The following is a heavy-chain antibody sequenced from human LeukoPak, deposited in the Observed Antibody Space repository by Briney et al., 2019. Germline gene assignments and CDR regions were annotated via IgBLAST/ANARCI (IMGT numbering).Heavy chain of an antibody. Sequence: GRSLRLSCAASGFTFDDYAMHWVRQAPGKGLEWVSGISWNSGNIGYADSVKGRFTISRDNAKNSLYLHMNSLRAEDTAVYYCARDRLLPIPYYMDVWGKGTTVSVSS. V-gene: IGHV3-9*01. CDR3: ARDRLLPIPYYMDV. D-gene: IGHD2-21*01. CDR1: GFTFDDYA. CDR2: ISWNSGNI. J-gene: IGHJ6*03.